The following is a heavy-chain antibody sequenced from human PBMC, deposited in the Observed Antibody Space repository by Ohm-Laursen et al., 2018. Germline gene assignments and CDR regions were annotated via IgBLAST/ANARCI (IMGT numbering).Heavy chain of an antibody. CDR2: IYSGGST. V-gene: IGHV3-53*01. CDR3: ARDRYYDFWSGSKVLDY. D-gene: IGHD3-3*01. CDR1: GFTVSSNY. Sequence: GSLRLSCTASGFTVSSNYMSWVRQAPGKGLEWVSVIYSGGSTYYADSVKGRFTISRDNSKNTLYLQMNSLRAEDTAVYYCARDRYYDFWSGSKVLDYWGQGTLVTVSS. J-gene: IGHJ4*02.